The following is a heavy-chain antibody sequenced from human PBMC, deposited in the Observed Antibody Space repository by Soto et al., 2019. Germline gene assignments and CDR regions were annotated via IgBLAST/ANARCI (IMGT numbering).Heavy chain of an antibody. J-gene: IGHJ4*02. CDR3: ARGVGDALYYLDY. CDR2: TDYSGNT. CDR1: SDSISSYY. D-gene: IGHD3-3*01. V-gene: IGHV4-59*08. Sequence: QVQLQESGPGLVRPSETLSLTCTVSSDSISSYYWIWIRQSPGKGLDWIGDTDYSGNTNYNPSRRGGVSIAGDTSKNQFSLRLSSVTAADTAVYDGARGVGDALYYLDYWGQGTLVTVSS.